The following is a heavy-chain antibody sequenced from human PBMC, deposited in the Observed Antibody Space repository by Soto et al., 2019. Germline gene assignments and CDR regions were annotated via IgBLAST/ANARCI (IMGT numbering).Heavy chain of an antibody. CDR1: GFTFSNYA. D-gene: IGHD2-15*01. V-gene: IGHV3-23*01. Sequence: PGGSLRLSCPASGFTFSNYAMSWVRQAPGRGLEWVSGMSGSGSSTYYADSVMGRFTMSRDNSKNTLYLEMNSLRAEDAAVYYCAKCSGMANYYGMDVWGQGTTVTVSS. J-gene: IGHJ6*02. CDR3: AKCSGMANYYGMDV. CDR2: MSGSGSST.